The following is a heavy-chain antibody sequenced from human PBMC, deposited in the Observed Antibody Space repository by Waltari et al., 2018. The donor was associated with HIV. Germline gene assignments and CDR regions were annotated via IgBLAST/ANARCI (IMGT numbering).Heavy chain of an antibody. CDR3: ARDTHYGMDV. CDR1: GFTFSSYA. Sequence: QVQLVESGGGVVQPGKSLRLSCAASGFTFSSYAMHWVRPAPGKGLEWLAVCSYDGSNKYSAYSVKGRFTISRDNSKNTLYLQMNSLRAEDTAMYYCARDTHYGMDVWGQGTTVTVSS. CDR2: CSYDGSNK. V-gene: IGHV3-30-3*01. J-gene: IGHJ6*02.